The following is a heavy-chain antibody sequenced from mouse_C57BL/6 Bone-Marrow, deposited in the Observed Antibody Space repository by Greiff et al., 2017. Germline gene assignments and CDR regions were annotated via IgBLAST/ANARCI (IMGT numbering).Heavy chain of an antibody. V-gene: IGHV1-26*01. Sequence: VQLQQSGPELVKPGASVKISCKASGYTFTDYYMNWVKQSHGKSLEWIGDINPNNGGTSYNQKFKGKATLTADKSSSTAYMELRSLTSEDSAVYWSARYYGGLYWYFDVWGTGATVTHSS. CDR2: INPNNGGT. D-gene: IGHD1-2*01. J-gene: IGHJ1*03. CDR1: GYTFTDYY. CDR3: ARYYGGLYWYFDV.